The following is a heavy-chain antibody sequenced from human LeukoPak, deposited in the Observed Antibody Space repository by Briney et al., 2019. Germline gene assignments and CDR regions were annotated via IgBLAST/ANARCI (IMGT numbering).Heavy chain of an antibody. V-gene: IGHV3-11*06. CDR1: GFTFSDYY. CDR3: ARSETGYEKAFFDY. CDR2: ISSSSSNI. J-gene: IGHJ4*02. D-gene: IGHD5-12*01. Sequence: GGSLRLSCAAPGFTFSDYYMSWIRQAPGKGLEWVSFISSSSSNINYADSVKGRFTISRDNAKNSLYLQMNSLRAEDTAVYYCARSETGYEKAFFDYWGQGTLVTVSS.